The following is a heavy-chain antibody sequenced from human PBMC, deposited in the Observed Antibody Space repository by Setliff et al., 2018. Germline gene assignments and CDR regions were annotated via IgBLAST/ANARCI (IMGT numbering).Heavy chain of an antibody. Sequence: SETLSLTCTVYGGSFSDYYWGWIRQPPGKGLEWIAEINHSGSTNYNPSLKSRLTISVDASTNQFSLKLYSVTAADTAVYYCRYCSGYYNNDYWGQGTLVTVSS. J-gene: IGHJ4*02. D-gene: IGHD3-3*01. CDR1: GGSFSDYY. CDR2: INHSGST. V-gene: IGHV4-34*01. CDR3: RYCSGYYNNDY.